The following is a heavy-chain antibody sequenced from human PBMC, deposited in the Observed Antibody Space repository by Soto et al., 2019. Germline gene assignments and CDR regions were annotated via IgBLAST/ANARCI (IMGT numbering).Heavy chain of an antibody. CDR1: GGSMSSYY. CDR2: IYNSERS. CDR3: ARGYSGYDAALDY. V-gene: IGHV4-59*01. J-gene: IGHJ4*01. Sequence: TLETLSLTCTVSGGSMSSYYWTWIRQPPGKGLEWIGYIYNSERSNYSPSLKSRVTMSIDTSKNQFSLKLTSVTAADTAVYYCARGYSGYDAALDYWGQGTLVTVSS. D-gene: IGHD5-12*01.